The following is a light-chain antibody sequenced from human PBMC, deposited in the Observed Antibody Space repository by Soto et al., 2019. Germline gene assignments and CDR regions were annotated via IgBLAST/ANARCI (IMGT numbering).Light chain of an antibody. CDR2: NAS. CDR3: HQYAYAPWT. Sequence: EIVLTQSPATLSLSPGERATLSCRASQSVGRDYLGWYQQKPGQAPRLVLYNASNRASGIPVRFSGSGSGTDFTRTITRLEPEDFAVYYCHQYAYAPWTFGQGTQVE. CDR1: QSVGRDY. J-gene: IGKJ1*01. V-gene: IGKV3-20*01.